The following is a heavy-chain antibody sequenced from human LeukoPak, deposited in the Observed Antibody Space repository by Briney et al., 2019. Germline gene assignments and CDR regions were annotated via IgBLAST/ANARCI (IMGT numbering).Heavy chain of an antibody. D-gene: IGHD5-12*01. V-gene: IGHV3-53*01. J-gene: IGHJ4*02. CDR1: GFTVSSNY. CDR2: IYSGGST. CDR3: ARDGPLYSGFGVCYFDY. Sequence: GGSLRLSCAAPGFTVSSNYMSWVRQAPGKGLEWVSVIYSGGSTYYADSVKGRFTISRDNSKNTLYLQMNSLRAEDTAVYYCARDGPLYSGFGVCYFDYWGQGTLVTVSS.